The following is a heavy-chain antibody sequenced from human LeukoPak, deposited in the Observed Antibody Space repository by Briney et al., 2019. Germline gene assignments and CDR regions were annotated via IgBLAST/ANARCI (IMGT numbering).Heavy chain of an antibody. Sequence: PSETLSLTCAVSGGSFFGYHWNWIRQTPGKRLEWIGEINHRGNTNYNPSLESRVTISVDTSKNQFSLTLRFVTAADTAVYYCARDPTTVVTVPYYFDDWGQGTRVTVSS. V-gene: IGHV4-34*01. CDR2: INHRGNT. D-gene: IGHD4-23*01. J-gene: IGHJ4*02. CDR3: ARDPTTVVTVPYYFDD. CDR1: GGSFFGYH.